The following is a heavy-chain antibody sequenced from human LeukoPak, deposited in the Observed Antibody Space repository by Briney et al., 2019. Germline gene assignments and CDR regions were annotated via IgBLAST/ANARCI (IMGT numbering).Heavy chain of an antibody. CDR3: AREVMVYTIPLNYYYLDV. D-gene: IGHD2-8*01. CDR1: GGFVSNNY. V-gene: IGHV4-59*02. CDR2: MYYTGST. Sequence: KPSETLSLTCTVSGGFVSNNYWSWIRQSPGTRLEWIGCMYYTGSTNYNPSLESRVTISVDTSKKQLSLKLTSVTAADTAVYYCAREVMVYTIPLNYYYLDVWGRGTTVTVSS. J-gene: IGHJ6*03.